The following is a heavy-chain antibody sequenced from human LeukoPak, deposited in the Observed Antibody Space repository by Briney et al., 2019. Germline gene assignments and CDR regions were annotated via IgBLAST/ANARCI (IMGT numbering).Heavy chain of an antibody. CDR1: GYTFTGYY. D-gene: IGHD5-18*01. CDR3: AREGIVDTASYSWFDP. CDR2: INPNGGGT. Sequence: ASVKVSCKASGYTFTGYYMHWVRQAPGQGLEWMGWINPNGGGTNYAQKFQGRVTMTRDTSISTAYMELSRLRSDDTAVYYCAREGIVDTASYSWFDPWGQGTLVTVSS. J-gene: IGHJ5*02. V-gene: IGHV1-2*02.